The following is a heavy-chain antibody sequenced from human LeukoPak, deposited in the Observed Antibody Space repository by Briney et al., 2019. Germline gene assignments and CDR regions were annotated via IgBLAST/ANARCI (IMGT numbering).Heavy chain of an antibody. CDR2: ISSDGSKN. CDR1: GFTFTDYA. D-gene: IGHD1-1*01. CDR3: VKGLVQTTMSYSVDY. J-gene: IGHJ4*02. Sequence: GGSLRLSCAASGFTFTDYAMHWVRQTPGKGLEWVALISSDGSKNIYADPVKGRFTVSRDNSKNTLYLQMNSLRAEDTAVYYCVKGLVQTTMSYSVDYWGQGALVTVSS. V-gene: IGHV3-30*18.